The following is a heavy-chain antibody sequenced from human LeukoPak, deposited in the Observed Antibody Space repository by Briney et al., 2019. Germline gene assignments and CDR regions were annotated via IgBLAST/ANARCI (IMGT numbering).Heavy chain of an antibody. V-gene: IGHV1-46*01. Sequence: GASVKVSCKASGYTFTSYYMHWVRQAPGQGLEWMGIINPSGGSTSYAQKFRGRVTMTRDTSTSTVYMELSSLRSEDTAVYYCAREEGGKVVVIKRGAFDIWGQGTMVTVSS. CDR3: AREEGGKVVVIKRGAFDI. CDR1: GYTFTSYY. D-gene: IGHD3-22*01. J-gene: IGHJ3*02. CDR2: INPSGGST.